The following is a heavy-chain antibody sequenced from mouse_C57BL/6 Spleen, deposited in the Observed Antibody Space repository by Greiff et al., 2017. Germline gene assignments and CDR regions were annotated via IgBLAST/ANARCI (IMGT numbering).Heavy chain of an antibody. CDR2: INPNYGTT. D-gene: IGHD1-1*01. CDR3: AHYYGSVWYFDV. CDR1: GYSFTDYN. V-gene: IGHV1-39*01. J-gene: IGHJ1*03. Sequence: VQLQQSGPELVKPGASVKISCKASGYSFTDYNMNWVKQSNGKSLEWIGVINPNYGTTSYNQKFKGKATLTVDQSSSTAYMQLNSLTSEDSAVXYCAHYYGSVWYFDVWGTGTTVTVSS.